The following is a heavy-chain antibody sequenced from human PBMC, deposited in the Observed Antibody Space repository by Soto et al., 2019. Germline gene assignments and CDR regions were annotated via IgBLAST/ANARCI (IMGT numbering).Heavy chain of an antibody. CDR3: AQDLWGPVIYYYYGMDI. CDR1: GFTFTTYP. D-gene: IGHD3-16*01. CDR2: ISGSGTRT. J-gene: IGHJ6*02. V-gene: IGHV3-23*01. Sequence: GGSLRLSCAASGFTFTTYPMSWVRQAPGKGLEWVSAISGSGTRTYYADSVKGRFTISRDNSKKTLYLQMNSLRAEDTAVYYCAQDLWGPVIYYYYGMDIWGQGTTVTVSS.